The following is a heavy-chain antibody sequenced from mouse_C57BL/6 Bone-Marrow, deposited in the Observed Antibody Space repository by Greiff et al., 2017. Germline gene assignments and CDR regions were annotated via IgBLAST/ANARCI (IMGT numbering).Heavy chain of an antibody. Sequence: VQLQQSGAELARPGASVKLSCKASGYTFTSYWMHWVKQRPGQGLEWIGMIHPNSGSTNYNEKFKSKATLTVDKSSSTAYMQLSSLTSEDSAVYYCARWLGFDYWGQGTTLTVSS. D-gene: IGHD3-3*01. J-gene: IGHJ2*01. CDR3: ARWLGFDY. CDR1: GYTFTSYW. CDR2: IHPNSGST. V-gene: IGHV1-64*01.